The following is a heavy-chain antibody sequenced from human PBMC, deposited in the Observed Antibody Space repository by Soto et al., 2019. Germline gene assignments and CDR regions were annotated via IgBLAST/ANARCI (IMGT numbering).Heavy chain of an antibody. J-gene: IGHJ4*02. V-gene: IGHV3-23*01. CDR2: ISGSGGST. Sequence: GGSLRLSCAASGFTFSSYAMSWVRQAPGKGLEWVSAISGSGGSTYYADSVKGRFTISRDNSKNTLYLQMNSLRAEDTAVYYCAKVWGCSGGSCYSGSRYYFDYWGQGTLVTVSS. CDR1: GFTFSSYA. CDR3: AKVWGCSGGSCYSGSRYYFDY. D-gene: IGHD2-15*01.